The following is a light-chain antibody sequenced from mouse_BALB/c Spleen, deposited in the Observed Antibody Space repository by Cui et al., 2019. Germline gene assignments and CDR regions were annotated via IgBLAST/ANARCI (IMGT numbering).Light chain of an antibody. CDR1: SSVGY. CDR3: QQWSSNPIYT. V-gene: IGKV4-68*01. Sequence: QIVLNQSPALMSASPGVKVTMTCSASSSVGYMYWYKQKPRSSTKPWIYLTSNLASGVPARFSGSGSGTSYSLTISSMEAEDAATYYCQQWSSNPIYTFGSGTKLEIK. J-gene: IGKJ4*01. CDR2: LTS.